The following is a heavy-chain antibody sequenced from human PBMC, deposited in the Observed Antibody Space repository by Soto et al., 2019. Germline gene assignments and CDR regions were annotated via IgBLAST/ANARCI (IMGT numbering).Heavy chain of an antibody. CDR3: AKDIVMVRGVINYYYYYGMDV. CDR1: GFTFSSYG. CDR2: ISYDGSNK. V-gene: IGHV3-30*18. J-gene: IGHJ6*02. Sequence: GGSLRLSCAASGFTFSSYGMHWVRQAPEKGLEWVAVISYDGSNKYYADSVKGRFTISRDNSKNTLYLQMNSLRAEDTAVYYCAKDIVMVRGVINYYYYYGMDVWGQGTTVTVSS. D-gene: IGHD3-10*01.